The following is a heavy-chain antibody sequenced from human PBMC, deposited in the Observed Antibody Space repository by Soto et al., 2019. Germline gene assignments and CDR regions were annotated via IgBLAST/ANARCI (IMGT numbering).Heavy chain of an antibody. V-gene: IGHV4-39*01. CDR3: ARQGRIAARPYYYGMDV. J-gene: IGHJ6*02. CDR1: GGSISSSSYY. CDR2: IYYSGST. D-gene: IGHD6-6*01. Sequence: SETLSFTCTVSGGSISSSSYYWGWIRQPPGKGLEWIGSIYYSGSTYYNPSLKSRVTISVDTSKTQFSLKLSSVTAADTAVYYCARQGRIAARPYYYGMDVWGQGTTVTVSS.